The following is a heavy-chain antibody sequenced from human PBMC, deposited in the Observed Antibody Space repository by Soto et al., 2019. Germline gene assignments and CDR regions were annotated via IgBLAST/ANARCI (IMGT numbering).Heavy chain of an antibody. D-gene: IGHD3-3*01. Sequence: SETLSLTCTVSGGSISSYYWSWIRQPPGKGLEWIGYIYYSGSTNYNPSLKSPFTISVDTSKIQFSLKLSSVSASVMSVYYYATAIDLFDPLAQRSLVPVSS. V-gene: IGHV4-59*01. CDR1: GGSISSYY. CDR2: IYYSGST. CDR3: ATAIDLFDP. J-gene: IGHJ5*02.